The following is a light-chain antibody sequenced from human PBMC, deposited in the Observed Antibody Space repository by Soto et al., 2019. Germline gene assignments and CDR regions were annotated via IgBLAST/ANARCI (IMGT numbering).Light chain of an antibody. CDR3: QQRSNWPPLT. Sequence: EIVLTQSPATLCLSPGERATLSCRASQSVSSYLAWYQQKPGQAPRLLIYDASNRATGIPARFSGSGSGTDFTLTISSLEPEDFAVYYCQQRSNWPPLTFGQGTRLEIK. V-gene: IGKV3-11*01. CDR2: DAS. CDR1: QSVSSY. J-gene: IGKJ5*01.